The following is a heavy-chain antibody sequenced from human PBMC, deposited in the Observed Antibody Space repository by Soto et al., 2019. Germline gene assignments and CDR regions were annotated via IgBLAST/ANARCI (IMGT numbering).Heavy chain of an antibody. V-gene: IGHV3-15*01. J-gene: IGHJ5*02. CDR2: IKSKTDGGTT. D-gene: IGHD3-22*01. CDR1: GFTFSNAW. CDR3: TTDPDKYYDSSGYLSWFDP. Sequence: GGSLSLSCAASGFTFSNAWMSWVRQAPGKGLKWVGRIKSKTDGGTTDYAAPVKGRFTISRDDSKNTLYLQMNSLKTEDTAVYYCTTDPDKYYDSSGYLSWFDPWGQGTLVTVSS.